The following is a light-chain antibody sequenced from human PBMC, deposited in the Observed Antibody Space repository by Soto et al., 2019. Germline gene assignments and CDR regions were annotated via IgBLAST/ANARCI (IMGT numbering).Light chain of an antibody. CDR3: QQYNTYSRT. V-gene: IGKV1-5*03. CDR2: MAS. CDR1: QSISSS. J-gene: IGKJ1*01. Sequence: DIQMTQSPSTLSASVGDRITITCRASQSISSSLAWYQQKPGKAPKLLIYMASNLQSGVPSRFGGAGSGTEFILTISSLQPDDFATYYCQQYNTYSRTFGQGTKVDIK.